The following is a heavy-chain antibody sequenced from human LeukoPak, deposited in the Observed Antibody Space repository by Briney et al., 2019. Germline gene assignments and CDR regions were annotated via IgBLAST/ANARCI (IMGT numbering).Heavy chain of an antibody. Sequence: GRSLRLSCAASGFTFSSYAMHWVRQAPGKGLERVAVISYDGSNKYYADSVKGRFTISRDNSKNTLYLQMNSLRAEDTAVYYCAREGGRMATMGFDYWGQGTLVTVSS. CDR3: AREGGRMATMGFDY. J-gene: IGHJ4*02. D-gene: IGHD5-12*01. V-gene: IGHV3-30*04. CDR2: ISYDGSNK. CDR1: GFTFSSYA.